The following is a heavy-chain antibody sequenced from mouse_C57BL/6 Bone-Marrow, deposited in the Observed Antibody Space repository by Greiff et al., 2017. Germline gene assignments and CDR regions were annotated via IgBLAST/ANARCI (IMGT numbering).Heavy chain of an antibody. J-gene: IGHJ3*01. CDR2: IDPENGDT. Sequence: VQLQQSGAELVRPGASVKLSCTASGFNIKDDYMHWVKQRPEQGLEWIGWIDPENGDTEYASKFQGKGTITADTSSNTASLQLSSLTSEDTSVYYCTTGLLLNWGQGTLVTVSA. CDR3: TTGLLLN. CDR1: GFNIKDDY. D-gene: IGHD2-3*01. V-gene: IGHV14-4*01.